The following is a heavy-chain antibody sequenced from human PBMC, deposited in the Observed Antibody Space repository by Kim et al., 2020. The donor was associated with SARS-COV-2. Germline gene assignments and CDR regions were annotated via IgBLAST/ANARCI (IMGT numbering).Heavy chain of an antibody. J-gene: IGHJ4*02. V-gene: IGHV3-33*06. Sequence: GGSLRLSCAASGFTFSSYGMHWVRQAPGKGLEWLAVIWYDGSYKDYADSVKGRFTISRDNSKNTLYLQMNSLRAEDTAVYYCAKDIHIEMSTIVFHYWGRGTLVTVSS. CDR3: AKDIHIEMSTIVFHY. CDR1: GFTFSSYG. D-gene: IGHD1-1*01. CDR2: IWYDGSYK.